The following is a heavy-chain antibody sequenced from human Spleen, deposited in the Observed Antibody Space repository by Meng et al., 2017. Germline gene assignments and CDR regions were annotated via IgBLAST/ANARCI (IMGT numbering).Heavy chain of an antibody. V-gene: IGHV3-23*01. D-gene: IGHD5-18*01. CDR3: AKGGTAMVTLRSMDV. CDR1: GFTFSTYA. CDR2: ISSSGGST. Sequence: GESLKISCAASGFTFSTYAMSWVRQAPGKGLEWVSVISSSGGSTYYADSVKGRFSISRDNSKNTLYLQMNSLRAEDTALYYCAKGGTAMVTLRSMDVWGQGNTVTGAS. J-gene: IGHJ6*02.